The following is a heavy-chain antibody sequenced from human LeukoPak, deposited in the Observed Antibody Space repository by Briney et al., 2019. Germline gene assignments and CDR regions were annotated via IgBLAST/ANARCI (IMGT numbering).Heavy chain of an antibody. CDR3: AREPHVDYGDYPHAFDI. CDR1: GGSISSGGYY. V-gene: IGHV4-31*03. Sequence: SQTLSLTCTVSGGSISSGGYYWSWIRQHPGKGLEWIGYIYYSGSTYYNPSLKSRVTISVDTSKNQFSLKLSSVTAADTAVYYCAREPHVDYGDYPHAFDIWGQGTMVTVSS. D-gene: IGHD4-17*01. CDR2: IYYSGST. J-gene: IGHJ3*02.